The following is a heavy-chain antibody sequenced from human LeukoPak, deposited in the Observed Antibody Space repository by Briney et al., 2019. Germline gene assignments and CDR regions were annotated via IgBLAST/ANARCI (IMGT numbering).Heavy chain of an antibody. CDR3: ARVYTSGHWFDP. J-gene: IGHJ5*02. V-gene: IGHV1-3*01. CDR1: GYTFTNYI. Sequence: ASVTVSCKASGYTFTNYIIHWVRQAPGQRLEWMGWINADNGNTKYSQKFQGRVTITRDTSANTAYMELSSLRSEDTAVYYCARVYTSGHWFDPWGQGTLVTVSS. D-gene: IGHD6-19*01. CDR2: INADNGNT.